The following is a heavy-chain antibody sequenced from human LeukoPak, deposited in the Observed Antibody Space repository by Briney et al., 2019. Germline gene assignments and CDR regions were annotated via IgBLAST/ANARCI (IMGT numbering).Heavy chain of an antibody. CDR2: IKSKTDGGTT. J-gene: IGHJ4*02. CDR3: ASLIGDC. D-gene: IGHD3-16*02. V-gene: IGHV3-15*01. Sequence: GGSLRLSCAASGFTFSNAWMSWVRQAPGKGLEWVGRIKSKTDGGTTDYATSVKGRFTISRDDSKNSLYLQMNSLKTEDTAVYYCASLIGDCWGQGTLVTVSS. CDR1: GFTFSNAW.